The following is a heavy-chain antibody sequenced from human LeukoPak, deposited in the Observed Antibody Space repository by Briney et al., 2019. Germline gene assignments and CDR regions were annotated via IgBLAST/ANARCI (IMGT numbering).Heavy chain of an antibody. D-gene: IGHD2-8*01. Sequence: GGSLRLSCAGSGSTFSSYAMSWVRQAPGKGLEWVSAISDTGATTYDADSVKGRFTISRDNSRSTLYLQMNSLRAEDTALYYCAKDTSIGRYCTNGVCSPFDYWGQGTLVTVSS. CDR2: ISDTGATT. V-gene: IGHV3-23*01. J-gene: IGHJ4*02. CDR1: GSTFSSYA. CDR3: AKDTSIGRYCTNGVCSPFDY.